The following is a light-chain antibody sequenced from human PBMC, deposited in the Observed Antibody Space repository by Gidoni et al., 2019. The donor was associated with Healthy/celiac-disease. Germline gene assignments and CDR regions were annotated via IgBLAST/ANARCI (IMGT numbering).Light chain of an antibody. V-gene: IGLV1-40*01. J-gene: IGLJ3*02. CDR2: GNS. CDR3: QSYDSSLSGPWV. Sequence: QSVLTQTPSVSGAPGQRVTISCTGSSSNIGAGYDVHWYQQLPGTAPKRLIYGNSNRPSGVPDRFSGSKSGTSASLAITGLQAEDEADYYCQSYDSSLSGPWVFGGGTKLTVL. CDR1: SSNIGAGYD.